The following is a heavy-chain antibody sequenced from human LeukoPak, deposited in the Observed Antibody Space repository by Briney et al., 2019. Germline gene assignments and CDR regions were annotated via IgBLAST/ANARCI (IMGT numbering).Heavy chain of an antibody. D-gene: IGHD2-21*02. CDR3: ARDDFSVFDP. CDR2: IYYSGST. V-gene: IGHV4-31*03. Sequence: PSETLSLTCTVSGGSISSGGYYWSWIRQYPGKGLEWIGYIYYSGSTYYNPSLKSRVTISVDTSKNQFSLKLSSVTAADTAVYYCARDDFSVFDPWGQGTLVTVSS. J-gene: IGHJ5*02. CDR1: GGSISSGGYY.